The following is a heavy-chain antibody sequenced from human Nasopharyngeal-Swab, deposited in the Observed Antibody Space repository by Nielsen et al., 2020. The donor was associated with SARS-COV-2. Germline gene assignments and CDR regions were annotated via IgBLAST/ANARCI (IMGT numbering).Heavy chain of an antibody. J-gene: IGHJ6*02. CDR1: GFSFGDDA. V-gene: IGHV3-49*04. Sequence: GESLKIAWRTSGFSFGDDAVSWVRQAPGTGLEWLGFVRSYAYGGTGRYAASVQGRFTMSRDDSEGTAYLQMDSLKVEDTGVYYCTRDFSRGVISHYYGLDIWGQGTTVTVSS. D-gene: IGHD3-10*01. CDR2: VRSYAYGGTG. CDR3: TRDFSRGVISHYYGLDI.